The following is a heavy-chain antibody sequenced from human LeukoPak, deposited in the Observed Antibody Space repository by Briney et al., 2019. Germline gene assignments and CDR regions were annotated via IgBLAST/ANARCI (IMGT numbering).Heavy chain of an antibody. J-gene: IGHJ4*02. D-gene: IGHD2-15*01. V-gene: IGHV3-21*01. CDR1: GFTFSSYS. CDR3: ARAVRGYCSGGSCYSNY. Sequence: GGSLRLSCAASGFTFSSYSMNWVRQAPGKGLEWVSSISSSSSYIYYADSVKGRFTISRDNAKNSLYLQMNSLRAEDTAVYYCARAVRGYCSGGSCYSNYWGQGTLVTVSS. CDR2: ISSSSSYI.